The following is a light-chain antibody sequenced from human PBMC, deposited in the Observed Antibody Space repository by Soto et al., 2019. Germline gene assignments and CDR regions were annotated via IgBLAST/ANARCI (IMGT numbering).Light chain of an antibody. CDR2: WAS. J-gene: IGKJ2*01. CDR1: QSVLYSSNNKNY. Sequence: DNVLTQSPDSLAVSLGERATINCKSSQSVLYSSNNKNYLAWYQQRPGQPPKLLIYWASTRESGVPDRFSGSGSGTDVTLTISSLQAEDVAVYYCQQYFSTPPTFGQGTKLEIK. CDR3: QQYFSTPPT. V-gene: IGKV4-1*01.